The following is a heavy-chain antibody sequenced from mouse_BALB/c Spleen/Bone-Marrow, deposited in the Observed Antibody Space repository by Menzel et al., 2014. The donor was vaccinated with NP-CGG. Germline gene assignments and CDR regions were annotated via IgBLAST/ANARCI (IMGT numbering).Heavy chain of an antibody. CDR3: ARDYYGSLYAMDY. V-gene: IGHV2-9*02. D-gene: IGHD1-1*01. J-gene: IGHJ4*01. Sequence: QVQLKQSGPGLVAPSQSLSITCTVSGFSLTSYGVHWVRQPPGKGLEWLGVIWAGGSTNYSSALMSRLSISKDNSKSQVFLKMNSLQTDDTAMYYCARDYYGSLYAMDYWGQGTSVTVSS. CDR1: GFSLTSYG. CDR2: IWAGGST.